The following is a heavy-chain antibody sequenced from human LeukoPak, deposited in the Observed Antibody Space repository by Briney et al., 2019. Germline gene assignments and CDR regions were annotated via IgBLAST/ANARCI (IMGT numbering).Heavy chain of an antibody. D-gene: IGHD4-17*01. J-gene: IGHJ4*02. CDR2: IYYSGST. CDR3: ARVPTVTFFDY. V-gene: IGHV4-59*01. Sequence: SETLFLTCTVSGGSISSYYWSWIRQPPGKGLEWIGYIYYSGSTNYNPSLKSRVTISVDTSKNQFSLKLSSVTAADTAVYYCARVPTVTFFDYWGQGTLVTVSS. CDR1: GGSISSYY.